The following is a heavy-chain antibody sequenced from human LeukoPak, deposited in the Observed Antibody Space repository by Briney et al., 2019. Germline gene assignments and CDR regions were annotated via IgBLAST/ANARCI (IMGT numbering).Heavy chain of an antibody. Sequence: PSETLSLTCTVSGYSISSGYYWGWIRQPPGKGLEWIGSIYHSGSTYYNPSLKSRVTISVDTSKNQFSLKLSSVTAADTAVYYCARSSMGSSSWYRGMWIYYFDYWGQGTLVTVSS. CDR3: ARSSMGSSSWYRGMWIYYFDY. J-gene: IGHJ4*02. V-gene: IGHV4-38-2*02. CDR2: IYHSGST. D-gene: IGHD6-13*01. CDR1: GYSISSGYY.